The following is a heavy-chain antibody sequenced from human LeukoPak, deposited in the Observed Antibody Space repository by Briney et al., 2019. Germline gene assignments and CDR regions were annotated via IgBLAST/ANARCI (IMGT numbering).Heavy chain of an antibody. D-gene: IGHD3-10*01. Sequence: SETLSLTCSVSGGSITSSYYWGWIRRSPGKGLECIGIISYSGSTYYSSSLKSRVTISVDTSKNQFSLRLNSVTAADTAVYYCAREGGSGRPFDDWGRGILVTVSS. CDR2: ISYSGST. J-gene: IGHJ4*02. CDR3: AREGGSGRPFDD. CDR1: GGSITSSYY. V-gene: IGHV4-39*07.